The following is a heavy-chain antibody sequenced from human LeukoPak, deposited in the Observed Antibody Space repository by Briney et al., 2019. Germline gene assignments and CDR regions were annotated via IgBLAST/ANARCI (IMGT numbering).Heavy chain of an antibody. Sequence: SETLSLTCTVSGDSITSSYWTWMRLPPGKGLEWIGYIFYTGYTNYNPSPKSRVTISMDISKNQVSLHLNSVTTADTAVYYCARAPIGSADHWGPGAQVTVSS. CDR2: IFYTGYT. D-gene: IGHD1-1*01. J-gene: IGHJ4*02. CDR1: GDSITSSY. CDR3: ARAPIGSADH. V-gene: IGHV4-59*13.